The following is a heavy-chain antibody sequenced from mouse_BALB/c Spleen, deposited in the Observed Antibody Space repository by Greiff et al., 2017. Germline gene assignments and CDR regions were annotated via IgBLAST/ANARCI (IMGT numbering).Heavy chain of an antibody. CDR1: GYTFTDYN. CDR3: ARRGSPRGYYAMDY. D-gene: IGHD3-3*01. V-gene: IGHV1S29*02. CDR2: ICPYNGGT. Sequence: VQLQQSGPELVKPGASVKISCKASGYTFTDYNMHWVKQSHGKSLEWIGYICPYNGGTGYNQKFKSKATLTVDNSSSTAYMELRSLTSEDSAVYYCARRGSPRGYYAMDYWGQGTSVTVSS. J-gene: IGHJ4*01.